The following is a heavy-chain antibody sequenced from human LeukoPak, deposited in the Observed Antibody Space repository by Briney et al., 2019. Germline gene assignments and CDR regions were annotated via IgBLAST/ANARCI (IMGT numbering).Heavy chain of an antibody. D-gene: IGHD2-2*01. CDR2: ISAYNGNT. CDR3: ARGIVVVPAAQPQFDY. V-gene: IGHV1-18*01. Sequence: ASVKVSCKASGYTPTSYGISWVRQAPGQGLEWMGWISAYNGNTNYAQKLQGRVTMTTDTSTSTAYMELRSLRSDDTAVYYCARGIVVVPAAQPQFDYWGQGTLVTVSS. CDR1: GYTPTSYG. J-gene: IGHJ4*02.